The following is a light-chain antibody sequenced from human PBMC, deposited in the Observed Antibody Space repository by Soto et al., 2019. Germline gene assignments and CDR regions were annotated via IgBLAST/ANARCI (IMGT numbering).Light chain of an antibody. CDR2: DVD. V-gene: IGLV2-8*01. CDR3: RPYARSNTFV. CDR1: SSDVGGYDS. J-gene: IGLJ1*01. Sequence: QSALTQPPSATGSPGQSVSISCSGTSSDVGGYDSVSWYQHHPGKVPKLIIFDVDKWPSGVPDRFSGFKSGNTASLTVYGIRAEDEADYYCRPYARSNTFVFGKGTKVTVL.